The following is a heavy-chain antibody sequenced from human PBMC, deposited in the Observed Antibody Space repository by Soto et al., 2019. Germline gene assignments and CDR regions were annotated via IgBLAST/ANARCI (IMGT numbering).Heavy chain of an antibody. J-gene: IGHJ4*02. CDR1: GFTFSSYG. Sequence: PGGSLRLSCAASGFTFSSYGMHWVRQAPGKGLEWVAVISYDGSNKYYADSVKGRFTISRDNSKNTLYLQMNSLRAEDTAVYYCAKWLSGYYPDTADYWGQGTLVTVSS. V-gene: IGHV3-30*18. D-gene: IGHD3-22*01. CDR2: ISYDGSNK. CDR3: AKWLSGYYPDTADY.